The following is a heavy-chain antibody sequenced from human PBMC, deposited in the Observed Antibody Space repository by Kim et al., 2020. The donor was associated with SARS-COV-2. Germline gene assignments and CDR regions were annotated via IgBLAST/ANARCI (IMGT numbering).Heavy chain of an antibody. CDR2: IWYDGSNK. CDR1: GFTFSSYG. V-gene: IGHV3-33*01. Sequence: GGSLRLSCAASGFTFSSYGMHWVRPAPGKGLEWVAVIWYDGSNKYYADSVKGRFTISRDNSKNTLYLQMNSLRAADTAVYYCARDRFKTTVVTRYYWGQG. J-gene: IGHJ4*02. CDR3: ARDRFKTTVVTRYY. D-gene: IGHD4-17*01.